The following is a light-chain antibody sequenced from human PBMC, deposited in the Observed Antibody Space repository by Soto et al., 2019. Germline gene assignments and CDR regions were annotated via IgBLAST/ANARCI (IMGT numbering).Light chain of an antibody. V-gene: IGKV3-15*01. CDR3: QQYNNWPLT. CDR2: XXX. Sequence: EIVMTQSSATLSVSLGERATLSCRASQSVSSNLAWYQQKHRRXXRPXXXXXXNKVTDIKVRLSGSGSGPEFTLTISSLQAEDLAVYYCQQYNNWPLTFGGGTKADIK. CDR1: QSVSSN. J-gene: IGKJ4*01.